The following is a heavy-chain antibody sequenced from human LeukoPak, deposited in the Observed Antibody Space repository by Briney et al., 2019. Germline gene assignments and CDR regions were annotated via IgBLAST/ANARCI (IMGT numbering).Heavy chain of an antibody. CDR3: ARGRPHGNDY. Sequence: PGGSLRLSCAASGFSFSNYWMGWVRQAPGKGLACVANIKTDGSETYYVDSVKGRFTISRDNAKNTLYLQMNSLRVEDTAVYYCARGRPHGNDYWGQGTLVTVSS. CDR2: IKTDGSET. J-gene: IGHJ4*02. V-gene: IGHV3-7*01. CDR1: GFSFSNYW. D-gene: IGHD4-23*01.